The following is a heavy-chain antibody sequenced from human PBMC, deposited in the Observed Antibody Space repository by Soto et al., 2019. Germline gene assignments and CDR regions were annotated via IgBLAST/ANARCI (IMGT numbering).Heavy chain of an antibody. Sequence: GESLKISCKGSGYSFTSYWIGWVRQMPGEVLGWVGIIYPGDADTRYSPSFQDQVTISADKSISTAYLQWSSLKASDTAMYYCARRPLPNWGGDCPLGWFDPWGQGXLVTVSS. CDR3: ARRPLPNWGGDCPLGWFDP. J-gene: IGHJ5*02. V-gene: IGHV5-51*01. CDR1: GYSFTSYW. D-gene: IGHD2-21*02. CDR2: IYPGDADT.